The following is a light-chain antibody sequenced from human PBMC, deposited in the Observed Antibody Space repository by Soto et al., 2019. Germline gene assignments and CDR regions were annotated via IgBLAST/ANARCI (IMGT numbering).Light chain of an antibody. Sequence: EIVLTQAPATLSLSPGERATLSCRASQSVSSYLAWYQQKPGQPPRLLIYDASTKATGIPVRFSGGGSGTDVILTISSIETEGFAVYYCQQRYSWPLAFGGGTKVEI. CDR3: QQRYSWPLA. CDR1: QSVSSY. V-gene: IGKV3-11*01. CDR2: DAS. J-gene: IGKJ4*01.